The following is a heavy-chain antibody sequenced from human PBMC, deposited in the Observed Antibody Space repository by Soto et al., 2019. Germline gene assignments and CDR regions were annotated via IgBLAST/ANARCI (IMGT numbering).Heavy chain of an antibody. CDR3: ARDSDTAMADYYYYYGMDV. CDR1: GFTFSSYS. V-gene: IGHV3-48*02. D-gene: IGHD5-18*01. CDR2: ISSSSSTI. Sequence: GGSLRLSCAASGFTFSSYSMNWVRQAPGKGLEWVSYISSSSSTIYYADSVKGRFTISRDNAKNSLYLQMNSLRDEDTAVYYCARDSDTAMADYYYYYGMDVWGQGTTVTVSS. J-gene: IGHJ6*02.